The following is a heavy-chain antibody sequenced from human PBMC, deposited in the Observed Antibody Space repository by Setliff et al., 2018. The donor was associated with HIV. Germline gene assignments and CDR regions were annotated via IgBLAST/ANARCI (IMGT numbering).Heavy chain of an antibody. CDR2: IYHSGST. CDR1: GFSISTNYY. J-gene: IGHJ4*02. V-gene: IGHV4-38-2*01. D-gene: IGHD2-2*01. CDR3: ARHSGGDQLLREFDY. Sequence: SETLSLTCAVSGFSISTNYYWGWIRQPPGKGLDWIGSIYHSGSTYYNPSLKSRVTISVDTSKNQFSLELSSVTAADTAIFYCARHSGGDQLLREFDYWGQGTRVTVSS.